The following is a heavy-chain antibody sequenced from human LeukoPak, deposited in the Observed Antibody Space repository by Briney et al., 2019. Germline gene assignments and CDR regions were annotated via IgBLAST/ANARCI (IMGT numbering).Heavy chain of an antibody. Sequence: GGSLRLSCAASGFTFDDYAMHWVRRAPGKGLEWVSLISGDGATTYYAASVKGRFTISRDNKKNVLYLQMNNLETEDTALFYCAKDLSSVFDAINIWGQGTLVTVSS. V-gene: IGHV3-43*02. CDR1: GFTFDDYA. CDR3: AKDLSSVFDAINI. D-gene: IGHD3-10*01. CDR2: ISGDGATT. J-gene: IGHJ3*02.